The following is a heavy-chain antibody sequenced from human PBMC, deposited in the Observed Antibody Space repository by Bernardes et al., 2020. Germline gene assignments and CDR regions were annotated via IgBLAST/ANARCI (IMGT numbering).Heavy chain of an antibody. J-gene: IGHJ5*02. CDR3: ARAFWSGYNNWFDP. V-gene: IGHV4-61*01. Sequence: SETLSLTCTVSGGSVSSGSYYWSWIRQPPGKGLEWIGYIYYSGSTNYNPSLKSRVTISVDTSKNQFSLKLSSVTAADTAVYYCARAFWSGYNNWFDPWGQGTLVTVSS. CDR1: GGSVSSGSYY. CDR2: IYYSGST. D-gene: IGHD3-3*01.